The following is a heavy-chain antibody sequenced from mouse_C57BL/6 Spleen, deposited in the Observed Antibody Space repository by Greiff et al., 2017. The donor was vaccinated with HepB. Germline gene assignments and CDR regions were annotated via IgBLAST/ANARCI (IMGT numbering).Heavy chain of an antibody. Sequence: EVLLVEPGEGLVKPGGSLKLSCAASGFTFSSYAMSWVRQTPEKRLEWVAYISSGGDYIDYADTVKGRFPISRDNARNTLYLQMRRLKSEDTAMYYCTRAGITTVVARGNDFDYWGQGTTLTVSS. CDR2: ISSGGDYI. CDR1: GFTFSSYA. D-gene: IGHD1-1*01. J-gene: IGHJ2*01. V-gene: IGHV5-9-1*02. CDR3: TRAGITTVVARGNDFDY.